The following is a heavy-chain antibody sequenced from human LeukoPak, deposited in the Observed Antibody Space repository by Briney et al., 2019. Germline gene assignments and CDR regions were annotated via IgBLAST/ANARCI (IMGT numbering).Heavy chain of an antibody. CDR2: INPNSGDT. CDR3: ARRNGSKYSGSYYLFDY. V-gene: IGHV1-2*02. Sequence: GASVKVSCKASGYTFTGYYMHWVRQAPGQGLEWMGWINPNSGDTNYAQKFQGRVTMTRDTSISTAYMELSRLRSDDTAVYYCARRNGSKYSGSYYLFDYWGQGTLVTVSS. D-gene: IGHD1-26*01. J-gene: IGHJ4*02. CDR1: GYTFTGYY.